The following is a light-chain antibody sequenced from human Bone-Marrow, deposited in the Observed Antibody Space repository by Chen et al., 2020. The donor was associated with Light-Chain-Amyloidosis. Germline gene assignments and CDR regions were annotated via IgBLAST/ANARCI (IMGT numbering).Light chain of an antibody. CDR1: SSDVGSYDF. V-gene: IGLV2-23*02. CDR2: EVT. Sequence: QSALTQPPSASGSPGPSVTISCTGTSSDVGSYDFVSWYQQHAGKAPKLMIYEVTKRPSGVSNRFSGSKSGNTASLTISGLQAEDEADYYCCSYAGSPLYVFGTGTKVSVL. CDR3: CSYAGSPLYV. J-gene: IGLJ1*01.